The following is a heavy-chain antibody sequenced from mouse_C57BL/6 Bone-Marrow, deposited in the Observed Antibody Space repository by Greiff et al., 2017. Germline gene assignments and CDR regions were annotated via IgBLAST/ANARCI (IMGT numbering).Heavy chain of an antibody. D-gene: IGHD1-1*02. CDR1: GYTFTSYW. Sequence: QVQLQQSGAELVKSGASVKLSCKASGYTFTSYWMHWVKQRPGRGVEWIGRIDPNCGGTQYNEKFKSKATLTVDKPSSTAYRQRSSLTSEGSAVNYCASAGWKAYWSQGTKVAVSA. CDR3: ASAGWKAY. V-gene: IGHV1-72*01. CDR2: IDPNCGGT. J-gene: IGHJ3*01.